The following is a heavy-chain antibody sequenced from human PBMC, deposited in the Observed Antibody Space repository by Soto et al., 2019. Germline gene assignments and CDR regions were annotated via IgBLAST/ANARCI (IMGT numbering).Heavy chain of an antibody. CDR2: ISSNGGST. CDR3: ATDTRGIDAFDI. CDR1: GFTFSNYG. Sequence: GSLRLSCAASGFTFSNYGIHWVRQAPGKGLEYVSAISSNGGSTYYAKSVKGRFTISRDNAKNTVFLQMGSLRAEDTAVYYCATDTRGIDAFDIWGQGTMVTVSS. V-gene: IGHV3-64*01. J-gene: IGHJ3*02.